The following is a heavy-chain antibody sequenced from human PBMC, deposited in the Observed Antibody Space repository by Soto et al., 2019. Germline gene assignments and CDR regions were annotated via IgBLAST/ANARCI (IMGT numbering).Heavy chain of an antibody. CDR2: INPSGGST. CDR3: AREYGSSGLDY. J-gene: IGHJ4*02. D-gene: IGHD6-6*01. V-gene: IGHV1-46*01. CDR1: GYTFTRSY. Sequence: PVNVSCKASGYTFTRSYMHWVRQAPGQGLEWMGIINPSGGSTSYAQKFQGRVTMTRDTSTSTVYMELSSLRSEDTAVYYCAREYGSSGLDYWGQGTLVTVSS.